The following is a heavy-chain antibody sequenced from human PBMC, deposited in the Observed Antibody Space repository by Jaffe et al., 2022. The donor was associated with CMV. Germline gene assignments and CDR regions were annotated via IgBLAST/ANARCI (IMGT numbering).Heavy chain of an antibody. CDR2: IIPIRDIT. CDR3: ARDERKFTTVRGVYPVDYHYYMDV. V-gene: IGHV1-69*09. D-gene: IGHD3-10*01. CDR1: GGTFSSSA. Sequence: QVQLVQSGAEVKKPGSSVKVSCKASGGTFSSSAISWVRQAPGQGLEWMGRIIPIRDITNYAQKFQGRVTISADESTTTAYMELSSLTSADTAVYYCARDERKFTTVRGVYPVDYHYYMDVWGKGTTVTVSS. J-gene: IGHJ6*03.